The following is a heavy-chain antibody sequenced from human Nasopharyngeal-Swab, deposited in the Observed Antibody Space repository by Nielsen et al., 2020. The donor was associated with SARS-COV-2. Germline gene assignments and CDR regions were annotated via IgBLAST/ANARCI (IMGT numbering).Heavy chain of an antibody. Sequence: VSVKVSCKVSGYRFTEISMHWVRQAPGKGLEWMGGFDPEHNEKNYAQKFQGRVTMTEDTSTDTAYMELSSLTSEDTAVYYCAGETGDFWSGYEYWGQGTLVSVSS. V-gene: IGHV1-24*01. CDR2: FDPEHNEK. J-gene: IGHJ4*02. CDR3: AGETGDFWSGYEY. CDR1: GYRFTEIS. D-gene: IGHD3-3*01.